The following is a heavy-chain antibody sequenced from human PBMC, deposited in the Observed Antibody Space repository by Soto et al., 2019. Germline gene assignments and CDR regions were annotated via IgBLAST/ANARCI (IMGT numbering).Heavy chain of an antibody. CDR1: GCNFSSYS. CDR3: ARDCGCYGDYVDY. D-gene: IGHD1-26*01. V-gene: IGHV3-48*01. CDR2: ISSSSSTI. Sequence: GGSLRLSCAASGCNFSSYSMNWVRQAPGKGLEWVSYISSSSSTIYYADSVKGRFTISRDNAKNSLYLQMNSLRAEDTAVYYCARDCGCYGDYVDYWGQGTLVTVSS. J-gene: IGHJ4*02.